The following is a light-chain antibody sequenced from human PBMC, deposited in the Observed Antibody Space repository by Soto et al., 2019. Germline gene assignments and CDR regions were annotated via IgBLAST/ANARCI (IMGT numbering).Light chain of an antibody. CDR1: QSLSSSY. CDR3: QQHETLIT. CDR2: GAF. J-gene: IGKJ5*01. V-gene: IGKV3-20*01. Sequence: EIVLAQSPVAQSLSPGGRATRSCRASQSLSSSYFAWYQHKPGQGPRLLIYGAFTRATGIPDRFSGSGSGTDFTLTISRLEPEDFAVYYCQQHETLITFGQGTRLEIK.